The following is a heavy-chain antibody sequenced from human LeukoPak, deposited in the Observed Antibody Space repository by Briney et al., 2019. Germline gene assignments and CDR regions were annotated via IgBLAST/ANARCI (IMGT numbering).Heavy chain of an antibody. CDR1: GDSVSSKSVA. V-gene: IGHV6-1*01. CDR2: IYYRSKWYN. CDR3: ARVFWEQQLRWFDP. J-gene: IGHJ5*02. D-gene: IGHD6-13*01. Sequence: SQTLSLTCAISGDSVSSKSVAWNWIRQSPSRGFEWLGRIYYRSKWYNDYAVSVQSRITINPDTSKNQFSMHLNSVTPADTAVYYCARVFWEQQLRWFDPWGQGTLVIVSS.